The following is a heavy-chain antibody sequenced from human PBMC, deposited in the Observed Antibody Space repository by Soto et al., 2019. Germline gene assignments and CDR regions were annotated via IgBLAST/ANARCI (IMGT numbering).Heavy chain of an antibody. J-gene: IGHJ5*01. V-gene: IGHV4-31*02. Sequence: PSETLSLTCTVSGGPFRPGAYYWSCIRHLPWQGLECFVSIYYRGNTEYNPSLRSRVIISIDTSKNQFSLRMNSVTAADTALYYCARSAKYYYDRSGYYPTHHFDSWGQGTLVTVSS. CDR1: GGPFRPGAYY. CDR2: IYYRGNT. CDR3: ARSAKYYYDRSGYYPTHHFDS. D-gene: IGHD3-22*01.